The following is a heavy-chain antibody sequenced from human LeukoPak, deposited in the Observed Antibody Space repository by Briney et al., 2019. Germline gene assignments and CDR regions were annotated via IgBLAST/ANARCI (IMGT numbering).Heavy chain of an antibody. CDR1: GGSISSGGYY. D-gene: IGHD2-2*01. CDR2: IYYSGST. V-gene: IGHV4-31*03. CDR3: ARTDCSSTSCKKLGFDP. J-gene: IGHJ5*02. Sequence: SQTLSLTCTVSGGSISSGGYYWSWIRQHPGKGLEWIGYIYYSGSTCYNPSLKSRVTISVDTSKNQFSLKLSSVTAADTAVYYCARTDCSSTSCKKLGFDPWGQGTLVTVSS.